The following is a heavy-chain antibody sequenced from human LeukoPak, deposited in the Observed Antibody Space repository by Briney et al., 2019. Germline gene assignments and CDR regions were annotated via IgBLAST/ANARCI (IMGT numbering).Heavy chain of an antibody. CDR3: ARDLSPMSTPGLLSDVVILGI. D-gene: IGHD2-15*01. J-gene: IGHJ3*02. CDR2: IYSGGST. CDR1: GFTVSSNY. Sequence: GGSLRLSCAASGFTVSSNYMSWVRRAPGQGLEWVSVIYSGGSTYDADSVKGTFTISRDNSPNTLYLQMNSLRAKDTAVYHCARDLSPMSTPGLLSDVVILGICGQGTMVTVSS. V-gene: IGHV3-66*01.